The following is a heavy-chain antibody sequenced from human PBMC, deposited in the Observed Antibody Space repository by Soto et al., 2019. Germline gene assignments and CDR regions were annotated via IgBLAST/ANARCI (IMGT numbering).Heavy chain of an antibody. Sequence: LRLSCAASGFTCSSYSMNWVRQAPGKGLEWVSSISSSSSYIYYADSVKGRFTISRDNAKNSLYLQMNSLRAEDTAVYYCASIGRYYYDSSGYYPAWFDPWGQGTLVTVSS. D-gene: IGHD3-22*01. CDR2: ISSSSSYI. J-gene: IGHJ5*02. CDR1: GFTCSSYS. V-gene: IGHV3-21*01. CDR3: ASIGRYYYDSSGYYPAWFDP.